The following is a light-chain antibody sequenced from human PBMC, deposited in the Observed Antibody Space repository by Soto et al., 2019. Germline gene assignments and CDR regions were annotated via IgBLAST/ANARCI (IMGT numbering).Light chain of an antibody. CDR2: DVT. CDR1: SSDVDGYNY. J-gene: IGLJ1*01. Sequence: QSVLTQPASVSGSPGQSITISCTGASSDVDGYNYVSWFQQYPGKAPKLMIYDVTKRPSGVSGRCSASMSGSTASLTISGLQAEDEADYYCCSYSSMTYVFGTGTKLTVL. V-gene: IGLV2-14*03. CDR3: CSYSSMTYV.